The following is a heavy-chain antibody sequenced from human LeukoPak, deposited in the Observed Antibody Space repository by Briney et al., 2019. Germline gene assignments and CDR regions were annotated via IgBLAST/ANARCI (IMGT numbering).Heavy chain of an antibody. Sequence: ASVKVSCKASGYSFTGYGISWVRQAPGQGPEWMGWISAYNGNTKYAQKFQGRVTMTTDTSTSTAYMELRSLRSDDTAVYYCARGIGSYGDSGLPFAYWGQGTLVTVSS. J-gene: IGHJ4*02. CDR3: ARGIGSYGDSGLPFAY. D-gene: IGHD4-17*01. CDR1: GYSFTGYG. CDR2: ISAYNGNT. V-gene: IGHV1-18*01.